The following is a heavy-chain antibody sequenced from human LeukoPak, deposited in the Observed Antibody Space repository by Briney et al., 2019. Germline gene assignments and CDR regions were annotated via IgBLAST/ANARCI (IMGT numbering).Heavy chain of an antibody. CDR1: GDSICNYY. J-gene: IGHJ4*02. V-gene: IGHV4-4*07. CDR3: ARGGGAYAFDY. D-gene: IGHD4-23*01. Sequence: PSETLSLTCTVSGDSICNYYWNWIRQPAGKGLEWIGRIYSSGSTNYNPSLKSRVTMSVDMSKKQFSLKLSSVTAADTAVYYCARGGGAYAFDYWGRGTLVTVSS. CDR2: IYSSGST.